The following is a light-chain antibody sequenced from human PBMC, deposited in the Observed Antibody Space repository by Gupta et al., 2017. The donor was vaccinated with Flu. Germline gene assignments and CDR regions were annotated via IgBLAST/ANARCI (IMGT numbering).Light chain of an antibody. CDR1: QSINSD. J-gene: IGKJ1*01. CDR2: GAS. V-gene: IGKV3-15*01. CDR3: QQDNNWPPWT. Sequence: EIVMTQSPATLSVSPGERATLSCRASQSINSDLAWYQQKPGQAPRLLIYGASTRATGIPARFSGSGSGTEFTLTISSLQSEDFAVYHCQQDNNWPPWTFGQGTKVEIK.